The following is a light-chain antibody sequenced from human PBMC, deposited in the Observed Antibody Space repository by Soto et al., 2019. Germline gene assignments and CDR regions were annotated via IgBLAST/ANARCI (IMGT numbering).Light chain of an antibody. CDR2: DAS. CDR3: QQYNGHST. CDR1: QSISSW. Sequence: DIQMTQSPSTLSASVGDRVTITCRASQSISSWLAWYQQIPGKGPKLLIYDASTLKSGVPSRFSGSGSGTEFTLTISSLQPDDFATYYCQQYNGHSTFGQGTKVDIK. J-gene: IGKJ1*01. V-gene: IGKV1-5*01.